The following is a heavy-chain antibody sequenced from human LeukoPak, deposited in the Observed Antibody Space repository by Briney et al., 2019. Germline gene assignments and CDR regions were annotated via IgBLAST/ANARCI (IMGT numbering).Heavy chain of an antibody. V-gene: IGHV3-21*01. CDR2: ISSSSSYI. J-gene: IGHJ4*02. Sequence: AGGPLRLSCAASGFTFSSYSMNWVRQAPGKGLEWVSSISSSSSYIYYADSVKGRFTISRDNAKNSLYLQMNSLRAEDTAVYYCASYSYGDMDYWGQGTLVTVSS. CDR3: ASYSYGDMDY. CDR1: GFTFSSYS. D-gene: IGHD5-18*01.